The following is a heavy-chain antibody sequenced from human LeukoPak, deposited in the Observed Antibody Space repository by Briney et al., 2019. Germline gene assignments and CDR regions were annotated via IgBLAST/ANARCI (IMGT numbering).Heavy chain of an antibody. D-gene: IGHD2-21*01. CDR3: AKGGEGSKYYFDY. CDR1: GFTFNDYG. Sequence: PGGSLRLSCAASGFTFNDYGMSWVRQAPGKGLEWVSGINWNGGSTGYADSVRGRFTISRDNAKNSLYLQMNSLRAEDTAVYYCAKGGEGSKYYFDYWGQGTLVTVSS. V-gene: IGHV3-20*04. J-gene: IGHJ4*02. CDR2: INWNGGST.